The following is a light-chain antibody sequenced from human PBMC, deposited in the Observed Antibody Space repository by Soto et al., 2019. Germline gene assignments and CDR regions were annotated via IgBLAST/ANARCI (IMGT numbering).Light chain of an antibody. Sequence: DIQITQSLSALSASIGDRVTITCRASQSISIWLAWYQQKPGKAPKLLIYAASSLESGVPSRFSGSGSGTEFTLTISSLQPDDFATYYCLQDYNYPITFGQGTRLEIK. V-gene: IGKV1-5*03. CDR3: LQDYNYPIT. J-gene: IGKJ5*01. CDR1: QSISIW. CDR2: AAS.